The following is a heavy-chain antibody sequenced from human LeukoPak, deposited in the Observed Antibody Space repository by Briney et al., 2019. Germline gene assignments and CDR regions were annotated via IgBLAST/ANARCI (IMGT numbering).Heavy chain of an antibody. V-gene: IGHV3-30*18. D-gene: IGHD3-22*01. J-gene: IGHJ6*03. Sequence: GGSLRLSCAASGFTFSRYGMHWVRQAPGQGLEWVAVIADDGIKKYYADSVKGRFTISRDNSKNTLYLQMNSLRAEDTAVYYCAKDGGGYYPSYYYYMDVWGKGTTVTISS. CDR1: GFTFSRYG. CDR3: AKDGGGYYPSYYYYMDV. CDR2: IADDGIKK.